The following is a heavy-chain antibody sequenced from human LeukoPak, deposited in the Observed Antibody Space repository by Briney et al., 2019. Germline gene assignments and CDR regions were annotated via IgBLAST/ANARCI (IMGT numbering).Heavy chain of an antibody. CDR2: FYTSRTT. J-gene: IGHJ2*01. D-gene: IGHD6-19*01. CDR3: ARTVETLDWYFDL. Sequence: PSETLSLTCSVSGGSPSSYSWNWRRQPAGRGVEWIGRFYTSRTTNYNPSRKSRVTLSIHTSNNQGSLKMPAGTAPDTAVYYCARTVETLDWYFDLWGRGTLVSVSS. V-gene: IGHV4-4*07. CDR1: GGSPSSYS.